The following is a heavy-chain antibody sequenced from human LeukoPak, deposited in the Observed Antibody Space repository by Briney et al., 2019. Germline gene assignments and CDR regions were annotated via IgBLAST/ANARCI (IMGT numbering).Heavy chain of an antibody. J-gene: IGHJ1*01. CDR3: ARVGDIDYGDIFQH. D-gene: IGHD4-17*01. CDR2: IKQDGSEK. CDR1: GFTFSSYW. V-gene: IGHV3-7*01. Sequence: GGPLRLSCAASGFTFSSYWMSWVRQAPGKGLEWVANIKQDGSEKYYVDSVKGRFTISRDSAKKSLYLQMNRLRAEDTAVYYCARVGDIDYGDIFQHWGQGTLVTVSS.